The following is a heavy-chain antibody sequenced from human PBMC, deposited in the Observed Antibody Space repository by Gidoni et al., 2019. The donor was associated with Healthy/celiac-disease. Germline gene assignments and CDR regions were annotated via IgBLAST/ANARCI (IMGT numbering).Heavy chain of an antibody. J-gene: IGHJ3*02. D-gene: IGHD4-17*01. CDR3: ARPIYGDYVSAFDI. V-gene: IGHV3-33*01. CDR2: IWYDGSNK. CDR1: GFTFSSYG. Sequence: QVQLVESGGGVVQPGRSLRLSCAASGFTFSSYGMHWVRQAPGKGLEWVAVIWYDGSNKYYADSVKGRFTISRDNSKNTLYLQMNSLRAEDTAVYYCARPIYGDYVSAFDIWGQGTMVTVSS.